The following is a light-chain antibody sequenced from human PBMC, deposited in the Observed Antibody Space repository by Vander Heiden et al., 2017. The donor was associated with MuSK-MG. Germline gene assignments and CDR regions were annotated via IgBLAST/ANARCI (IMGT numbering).Light chain of an antibody. CDR2: AAS. J-gene: IGKJ2*01. Sequence: MQWTQSPSFLSASVGYRVTITCRVSQGISSYLAWYQQKPWKAPKLLIYAASTLQSGVPSRLSGSGYGTEFTLTISSRQPEDFASYYFQQLNSYPPYTFGQGTKVEIK. V-gene: IGKV1-9*01. CDR1: QGISSY. CDR3: QQLNSYPPYT.